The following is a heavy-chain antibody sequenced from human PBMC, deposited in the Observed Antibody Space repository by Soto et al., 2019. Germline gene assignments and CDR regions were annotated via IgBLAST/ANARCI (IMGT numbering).Heavy chain of an antibody. Sequence: VQLLESGGGLVQPGGSLRLSCAASGFTFSNYAMSWVRQAPGKALEWVSSINIVGGNTNYADSVRGRFTTSRDDSKNTVFLQMNSLRAEDTAIYYCTKNYYFDSWGQGTLITVSS. CDR2: INIVGGNT. CDR1: GFTFSNYA. V-gene: IGHV3-23*01. J-gene: IGHJ4*02. CDR3: TKNYYFDS.